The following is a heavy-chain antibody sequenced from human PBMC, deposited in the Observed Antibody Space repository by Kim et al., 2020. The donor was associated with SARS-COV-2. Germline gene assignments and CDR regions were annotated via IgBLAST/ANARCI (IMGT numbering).Heavy chain of an antibody. J-gene: IGHJ6*02. CDR2: IIPIFGTA. V-gene: IGHV1-69*13. CDR1: GGTFSSYA. D-gene: IGHD5-12*01. Sequence: SVKVSCKASGGTFSSYAISWVRQAPGQGLEWMGGIIPIFGTANYAQKFQGRVTITADESTSTAYMELSSLRSEDTAVYYCASSFNIVATYNYYYYGMDVWGQGTTVTVSS. CDR3: ASSFNIVATYNYYYYGMDV.